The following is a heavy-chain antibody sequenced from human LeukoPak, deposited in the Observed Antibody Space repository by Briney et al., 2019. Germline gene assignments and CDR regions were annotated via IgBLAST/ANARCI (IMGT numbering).Heavy chain of an antibody. Sequence: ASVKVSCKPSGYTFTDYYIHWVRQAPGQGPEWMGWINPNTGVTTYAQRFQGRVTLTGDTSISTAYMELSRLRSDDTAVYYCARGHIQVFYYFDYWGQGTLVTVSS. CDR2: INPNTGVT. J-gene: IGHJ4*02. CDR3: ARGHIQVFYYFDY. V-gene: IGHV1-2*02. CDR1: GYTFTDYY. D-gene: IGHD5-18*01.